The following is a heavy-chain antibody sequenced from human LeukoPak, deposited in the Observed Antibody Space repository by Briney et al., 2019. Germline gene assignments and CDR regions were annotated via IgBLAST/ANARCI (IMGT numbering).Heavy chain of an antibody. CDR2: INPSGGSI. CDR1: GYTFTSYY. Sequence: GASVKVSCKASGYTFTSYYMHWVRQAPGQGLEWMGIINPSGGSISYAQKFQGRVTMTRDTSTSTVYMELSSLRSEDTAVYYCGRALGQDPHIVVVVAATDSYFDYWGQGTLVTVSS. J-gene: IGHJ4*02. D-gene: IGHD2-15*01. V-gene: IGHV1-46*03. CDR3: GRALGQDPHIVVVVAATDSYFDY.